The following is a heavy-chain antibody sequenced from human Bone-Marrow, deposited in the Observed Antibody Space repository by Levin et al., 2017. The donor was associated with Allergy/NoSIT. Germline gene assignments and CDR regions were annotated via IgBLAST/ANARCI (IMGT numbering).Heavy chain of an antibody. CDR3: ARDSSVSGGGGFDY. J-gene: IGHJ4*02. Sequence: SVKVSCKASGDIFNNFAITWVRQAPGQGLEWMGGIIPVFDTTNYAQTFQGRLTITWDESTSTAYMDLNTLGSQDTAVYFCARDSSVSGGGGFDYWGQGTLVSVSS. CDR1: GDIFNNFA. CDR2: IIPVFDTT. D-gene: IGHD2-8*01. V-gene: IGHV1-69*13.